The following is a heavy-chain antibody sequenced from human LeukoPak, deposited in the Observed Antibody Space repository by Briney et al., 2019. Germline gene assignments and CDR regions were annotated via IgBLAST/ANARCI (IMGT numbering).Heavy chain of an antibody. D-gene: IGHD3-22*01. CDR2: SHNSGTT. J-gene: IGHJ4*02. Sequence: PSETLSLTCTVSGASISSYYWTWIRQPRGKGLEWIGFSHNSGTTSYNPALKSRVTLSVDTSNNQFSLKLTSVTAADTAMYYCARDTKFYDNSGYYYFDYWGQGTLVTVSS. V-gene: IGHV4-59*01. CDR1: GASISSYY. CDR3: ARDTKFYDNSGYYYFDY.